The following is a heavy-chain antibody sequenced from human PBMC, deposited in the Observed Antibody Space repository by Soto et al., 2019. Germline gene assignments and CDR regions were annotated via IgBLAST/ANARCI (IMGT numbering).Heavy chain of an antibody. CDR3: ARDGGSYYDLNGMDV. CDR2: IWYDGSNK. D-gene: IGHD3-3*01. Sequence: QVQLVESGGGVVQPGRSLRLSCAASGFTFSSYGMHWVRQAPGKGLEWVSVIWYDGSNKYYADSVTDRFTISRDNSEITLYLQMTSPRDEDTAVYYGARDGGSYYDLNGMDVWGQGTTVTVSS. J-gene: IGHJ6*02. CDR1: GFTFSSYG. V-gene: IGHV3-33*01.